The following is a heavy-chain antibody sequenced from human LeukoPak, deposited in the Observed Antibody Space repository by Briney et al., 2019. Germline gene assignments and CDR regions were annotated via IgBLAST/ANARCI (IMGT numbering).Heavy chain of an antibody. V-gene: IGHV3-23*01. CDR1: GFTFSGSA. Sequence: PGGSLRLSCAASGFTFSGSALHWVRQAPGKGLEWGSAISGSGGSTYYADSVKGRFTISRDNSKNTLYLQMNSLRAEDTAVYYCAKDGAGSQSYCSSTSCYVDYWGQGTLVTVSS. CDR3: AKDGAGSQSYCSSTSCYVDY. J-gene: IGHJ4*02. D-gene: IGHD2-2*01. CDR2: ISGSGGST.